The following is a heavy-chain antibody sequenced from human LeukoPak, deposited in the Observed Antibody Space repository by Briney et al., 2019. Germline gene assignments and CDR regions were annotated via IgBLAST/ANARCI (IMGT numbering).Heavy chain of an antibody. J-gene: IGHJ6*02. D-gene: IGHD2-2*02. CDR2: IIPILGIA. CDR1: GGNFSSYA. Sequence: SVKVSCEASGGNFSSYAISWVRQAPGQGLEWMGRIIPILGIANYAQKFQGRVTITAGKSQSHARLALGSLEFEGTAGVYCARGRCSSTSCNTGVDYHYYGIDVWGQGTTVTVSS. CDR3: ARGRCSSTSCNTGVDYHYYGIDV. V-gene: IGHV1-69*04.